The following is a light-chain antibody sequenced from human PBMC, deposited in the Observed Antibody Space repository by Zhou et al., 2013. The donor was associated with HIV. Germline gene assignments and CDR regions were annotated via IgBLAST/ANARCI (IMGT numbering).Light chain of an antibody. Sequence: EIVLTQSPGTLSLSPGERATLSCRASESVSSSYLAWYQQKPGQAPRLLIFGASTRATGIPDRFSGTGSGTEFTLTISGLHSEDFAFYYCQQYDTWPSFGQGTKLQIK. J-gene: IGKJ2*01. CDR2: GAS. V-gene: IGKV3-20*01. CDR1: ESVSSSY. CDR3: QQYDTWPS.